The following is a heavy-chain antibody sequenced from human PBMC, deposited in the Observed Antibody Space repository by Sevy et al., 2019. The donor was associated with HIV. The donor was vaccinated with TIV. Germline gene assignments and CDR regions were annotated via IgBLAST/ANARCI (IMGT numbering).Heavy chain of an antibody. CDR2: INHSGST. D-gene: IGHD3-22*01. J-gene: IGHJ4*02. V-gene: IGHV4-34*01. Sequence: SETLSLTCAVYGGSFSGYYWSWIRQPPGKGLEWIGEINHSGSTNYNPSLKSRVTISVDTSKNQFSLELSSVTAADTAVYYCARGLYDSSGQSDYWGQGTLVTVSS. CDR1: GGSFSGYY. CDR3: ARGLYDSSGQSDY.